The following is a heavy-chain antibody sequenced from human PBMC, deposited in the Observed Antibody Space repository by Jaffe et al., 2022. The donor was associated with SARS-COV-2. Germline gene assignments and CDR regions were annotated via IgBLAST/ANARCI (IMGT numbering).Heavy chain of an antibody. J-gene: IGHJ3*01. D-gene: IGHD3-3*01. CDR3: TRGRNFRSGNSGLDVFDL. CDR2: VWFDVSHR. Sequence: QVHLVESGGGVVQPGNSLKISCAASGFTFSDYGIHWVRQAPGKGLEWVGLVWFDVSHRYYADSVKGRFTISRDNSNNTVYLRMNSLRADDTAVYYCTRGRNFRSGNSGLDVFDLWGQGTMVTVSS. CDR1: GFTFSDYG. V-gene: IGHV3-33*01.